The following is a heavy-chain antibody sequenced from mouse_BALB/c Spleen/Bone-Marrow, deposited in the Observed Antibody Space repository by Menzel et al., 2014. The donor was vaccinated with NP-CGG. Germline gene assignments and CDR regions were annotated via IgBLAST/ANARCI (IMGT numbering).Heavy chain of an antibody. Sequence: EVKLVESGGGLVQPGGSLKLSCAASGFTFSSYTMSWVRQTPEKRLEWVAYISNGGGSTYYPDTVKGRFTISRDNAKNTRYLQMSSLKSEDTAMYYCARRVWSRGGYYWGQGTSVTVTS. D-gene: IGHD2-10*02. CDR3: ARRVWSRGGYY. J-gene: IGHJ4*01. V-gene: IGHV5-12-2*01. CDR1: GFTFSSYT. CDR2: ISNGGGST.